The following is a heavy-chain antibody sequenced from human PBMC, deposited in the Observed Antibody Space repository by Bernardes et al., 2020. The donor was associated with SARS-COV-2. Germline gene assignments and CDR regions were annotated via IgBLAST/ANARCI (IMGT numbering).Heavy chain of an antibody. J-gene: IGHJ6*02. Sequence: GGSLRLSCEASGFIFSTYDMYWVRQAPGKGLEWLSYISSTGTTIYYADSVKGRFTISRDNAKNSLYLQMNSLRADDTAVYYCARLNSGGDPASYYYGMDVWGQGTTVTVSS. CDR1: GFIFSTYD. CDR2: ISSTGTTI. V-gene: IGHV3-48*04. D-gene: IGHD2-21*02. CDR3: ARLNSGGDPASYYYGMDV.